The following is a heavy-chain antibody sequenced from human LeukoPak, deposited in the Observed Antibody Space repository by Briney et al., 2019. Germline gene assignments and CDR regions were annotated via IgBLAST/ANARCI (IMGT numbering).Heavy chain of an antibody. CDR3: ARDVPYYYTSGSYFGMDV. CDR1: GGSISSYY. V-gene: IGHV4-59*01. D-gene: IGHD3-10*01. CDR2: IYYSGST. J-gene: IGHJ6*02. Sequence: SETLSLTCTVSGGSISSYYWSWIRRPPGKGLEWIGYIYYSGSTNYNPSLKSRVTISVDTSKNQFSLKLSSVTAADTAVYYCARDVPYYYTSGSYFGMDVWGQGTTVTVSS.